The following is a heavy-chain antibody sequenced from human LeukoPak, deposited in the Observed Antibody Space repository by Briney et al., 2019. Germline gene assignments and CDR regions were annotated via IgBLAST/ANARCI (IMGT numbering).Heavy chain of an antibody. V-gene: IGHV3-53*01. CDR2: LLNGVT. CDR3: TKSGPPDPY. Sequence: GGSLRLSCAASGLTVSTNDMDWVRQAPGQGLEWVSFLLNGVTYYADSVKGRFTISRDNSKNTLYLQMNSLRVEDTAMYYCTKSGPPDPYWGQGTMVTVSS. CDR1: GLTVSTND. D-gene: IGHD1-14*01. J-gene: IGHJ3*01.